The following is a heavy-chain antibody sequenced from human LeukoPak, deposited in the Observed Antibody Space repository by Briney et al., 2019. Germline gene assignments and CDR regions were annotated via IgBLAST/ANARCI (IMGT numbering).Heavy chain of an antibody. CDR3: ARTRSTSPRSSMDV. D-gene: IGHD2-2*01. CDR2: IYYSGST. CDR1: GGSFSSYY. J-gene: IGHJ6*02. Sequence: SETLSLTCTVSGGSFSSYYWSWIRQPPGKGLEWIGYIYYSGSTNYNPSLKSRVTISVDTSKNQFSLKLSSVTAADTAVYYCARTRSTSPRSSMDVWGQGTTVTVSS. V-gene: IGHV4-59*01.